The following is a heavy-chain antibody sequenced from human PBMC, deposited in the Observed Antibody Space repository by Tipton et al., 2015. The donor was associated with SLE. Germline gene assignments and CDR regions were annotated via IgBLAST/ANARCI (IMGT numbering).Heavy chain of an antibody. D-gene: IGHD2-2*01. CDR1: GYSFTTYW. V-gene: IGHV5-10-1*01. Sequence: QSGAEVKKPGESLRISCKGSGYSFTTYWISWVRQMPGKGLEWMGRIDPSDSYTNYSPSFQGHVTISTDKSISTAYLQWSSLKASDTAMYYCARAVVPAANDAFDIGGQRTMVTVSS. J-gene: IGHJ3*02. CDR3: ARAVVPAANDAFDI. CDR2: IDPSDSYT.